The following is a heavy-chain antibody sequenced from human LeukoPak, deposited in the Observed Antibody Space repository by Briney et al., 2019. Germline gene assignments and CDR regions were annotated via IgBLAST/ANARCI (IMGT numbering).Heavy chain of an antibody. J-gene: IGHJ3*02. CDR2: ISSSSSYI. Sequence: PGGSLRLSCAASGFSFRTYDLSWVRQAPGKGLEWVSSISSSSSYIYYADSVKGRFTISRDNAKNSLYLQMNSLRAEDTAVYYCARVWLTRQPPPSRSSDPFDIWGQGTMVTVSS. V-gene: IGHV3-21*01. D-gene: IGHD6-6*01. CDR3: ARVWLTRQPPPSRSSDPFDI. CDR1: GFSFRTYD.